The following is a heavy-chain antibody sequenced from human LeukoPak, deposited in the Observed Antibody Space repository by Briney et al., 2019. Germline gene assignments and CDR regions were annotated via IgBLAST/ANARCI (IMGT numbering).Heavy chain of an antibody. D-gene: IGHD5-12*01. CDR3: ARDVSGYDFRDY. V-gene: IGHV3-48*01. CDR1: GFTFSSYS. J-gene: IGHJ4*02. CDR2: ISSSSSTI. Sequence: GGSLRLSCAASGFTFSSYSMIWVPQAPGKGLEWVSYISSSSSTIFYADSVKGRFTISRDNDKNSLYLQMNSLRAEDTAVYYCARDVSGYDFRDYWRQGTLVTVSS.